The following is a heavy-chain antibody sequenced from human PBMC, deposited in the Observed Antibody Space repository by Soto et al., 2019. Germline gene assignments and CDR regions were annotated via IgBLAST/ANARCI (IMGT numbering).Heavy chain of an antibody. V-gene: IGHV4-4*07. Sequence: QVQLQESGPGLVKPSETLSLTCTVSGGSISSYYWSWIRQPAGKGLEWIGRIYTSWSTNYNPSLKSRVTMTVDTYKNQFYLKMSSVTAADTAVYYCARDRGITMGGALNWVDPWGQGNLVNVSS. J-gene: IGHJ5*02. CDR1: GGSISSYY. CDR3: ARDRGITMGGALNWVDP. CDR2: IYTSWST. D-gene: IGHD3-10*01.